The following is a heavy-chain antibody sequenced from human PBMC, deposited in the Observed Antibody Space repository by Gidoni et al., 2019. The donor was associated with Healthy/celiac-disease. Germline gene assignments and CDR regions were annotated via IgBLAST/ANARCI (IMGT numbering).Heavy chain of an antibody. CDR3: ARRLYCYGSGSQSGLDV. J-gene: IGHJ6*02. CDR1: GGTFSSYA. Sequence: QVQLVQSGAEVKKPGSSVKVSCKASGGTFSSYAISWLRQAPGQGLEWMGGIIPIFGTANYAQKYQGRVTITVDKSTSPAYMELSSLRSGDTAVYYCARRLYCYGSGSQSGLDVWGQGTTVTVSS. D-gene: IGHD3-10*01. CDR2: IIPIFGTA. V-gene: IGHV1-69*06.